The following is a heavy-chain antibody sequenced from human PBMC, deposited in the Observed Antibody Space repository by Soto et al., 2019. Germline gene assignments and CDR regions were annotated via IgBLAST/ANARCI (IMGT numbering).Heavy chain of an antibody. CDR1: GGSISSGGYS. CDR2: IYHSVST. J-gene: IGHJ5*02. CDR3: ARIPGP. D-gene: IGHD2-21*01. V-gene: IGHV4-30-2*01. Sequence: QQQLQESGSGLVKPSQTLSLTCAVSGGSISSGGYSWSWIRQPPGKGLEWIGYIYHSVSTYYNPSLKSRVTISVDRSKNQFSLKLSSVTAADTAVYFCARIPGPWGQGTLVTVSS.